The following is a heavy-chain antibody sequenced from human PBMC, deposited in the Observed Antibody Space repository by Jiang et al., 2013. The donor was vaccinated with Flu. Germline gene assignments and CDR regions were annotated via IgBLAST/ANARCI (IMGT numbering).Heavy chain of an antibody. D-gene: IGHD3-22*01. V-gene: IGHV4-39*01. CDR2: ISYYGST. J-gene: IGHJ4*02. CDR1: GGSISSTSY. CDR3: ARHLGRGYYYDSSDYYSHFDY. Sequence: GSGLVKPSETLSLTCTVSGGSISSTSYWGWIRQPPGKGLEWIGSISYYGSTYYKSSLKSRVTISVDTSKNHFSLNLGSVTAADTAVYYCARHLGRGYYYDSSDYYSHFDYWGQGTLVTVSS.